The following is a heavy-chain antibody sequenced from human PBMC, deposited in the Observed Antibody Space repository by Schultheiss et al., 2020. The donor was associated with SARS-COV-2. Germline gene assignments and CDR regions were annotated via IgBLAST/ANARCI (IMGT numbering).Heavy chain of an antibody. CDR3: ARDPYSSGWYWSFDY. Sequence: GGSLRLSCAASGFTFSSYAMSWVRQAPGKGLEWVSAISGSGGSTYYADSVKGRFTISRDNAKNSLYLQMNSLRAEDTAVYYCARDPYSSGWYWSFDYWGQGTLVTVSS. V-gene: IGHV3-23*01. J-gene: IGHJ4*02. CDR1: GFTFSSYA. CDR2: ISGSGGST. D-gene: IGHD6-19*01.